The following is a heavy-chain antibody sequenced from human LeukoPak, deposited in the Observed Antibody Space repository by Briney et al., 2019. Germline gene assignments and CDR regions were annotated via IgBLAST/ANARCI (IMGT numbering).Heavy chain of an antibody. Sequence: EASVKVSCKASGYTFNHHGISWVRQAPGQGLEWMGWVSCFNGDTHYAQKFQGRVTMTRDTSTTTAYMELRSPRSDDTALYYCARDPTNTSGRYAYHDYWGQGTLVTVSS. V-gene: IGHV1-18*04. CDR3: ARDPTNTSGRYAYHDY. CDR1: GYTFNHHG. CDR2: VSCFNGDT. D-gene: IGHD6-19*01. J-gene: IGHJ4*02.